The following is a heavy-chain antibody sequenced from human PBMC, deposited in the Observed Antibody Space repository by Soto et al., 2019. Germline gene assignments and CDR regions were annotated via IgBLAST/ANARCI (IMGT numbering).Heavy chain of an antibody. Sequence: QVQLVESGGGVVQPGRSLRLSCAASGFTFSTYAMYWVRQAPGKGLEWVAVISYDGNNNYYTDSVKGRFTISRDNSKNXLXPQMNNLRAEDTALYYCARDSLPLAGSSWAGNRLDPWGQGTLVTVSS. CDR2: ISYDGNNN. CDR1: GFTFSTYA. J-gene: IGHJ5*02. V-gene: IGHV3-30-3*01. D-gene: IGHD2-15*01. CDR3: ARDSLPLAGSSWAGNRLDP.